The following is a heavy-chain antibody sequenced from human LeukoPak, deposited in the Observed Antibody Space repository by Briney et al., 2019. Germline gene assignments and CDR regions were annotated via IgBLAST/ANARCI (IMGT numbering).Heavy chain of an antibody. D-gene: IGHD4-17*01. CDR3: TITTLYGDNYYY. CDR1: GYRFTSYW. CDR2: IYSGDSDT. Sequence: GESLQISCKGSGYRFTSYWIGWVRQMPGKGLEWMGIIYSGDSDTRYNPSFQSQVTISADKSINPSYLQWSTLHASDPAVYSCTITTLYGDNYYYGGQGTRVTVSA. V-gene: IGHV5-51*01. J-gene: IGHJ4*02.